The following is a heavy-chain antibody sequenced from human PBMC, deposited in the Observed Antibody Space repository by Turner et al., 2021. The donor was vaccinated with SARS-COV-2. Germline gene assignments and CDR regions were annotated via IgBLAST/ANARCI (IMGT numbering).Heavy chain of an antibody. Sequence: QVHLQESGPGLVKPSETLSLTCVVSGDSISNYYYNWIRLTPGRGLEWIGHIYKVGSTNYAPSLKSRVTISSDSAKNQISLRLTSVTAADTAVYYCARHGPAAIPILRWFDPWGQGISVVVSS. J-gene: IGHJ5*02. CDR2: IYKVGST. V-gene: IGHV4-59*08. CDR1: GDSISNYY. CDR3: ARHGPAAIPILRWFDP. D-gene: IGHD2-2*01.